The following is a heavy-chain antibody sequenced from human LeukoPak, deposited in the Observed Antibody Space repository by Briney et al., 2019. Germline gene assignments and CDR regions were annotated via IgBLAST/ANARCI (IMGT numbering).Heavy chain of an antibody. J-gene: IGHJ3*02. CDR2: MNPNSGNT. V-gene: IGHV1-8*01. CDR1: GYTFTSYD. Sequence: ASVKVSCKASGYTFTSYDINWVRQATGQGLEWMGWMNPNSGNTGYAQKFQGRVTMTRNTSISTAYMELNSLRSEDTAVYYCARGRRESGSGLRGSTFDIWGQGTMVTVSS. CDR3: ARGRRESGSGLRGSTFDI. D-gene: IGHD3-10*01.